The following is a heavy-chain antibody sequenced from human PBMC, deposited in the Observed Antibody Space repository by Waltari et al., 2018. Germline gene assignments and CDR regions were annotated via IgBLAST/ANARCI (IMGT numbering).Heavy chain of an antibody. V-gene: IGHV4-34*01. CDR2: INHSGST. CDR3: ARRGFSYFDY. D-gene: IGHD3-10*01. CDR1: GGSFSGYY. Sequence: QVQLQQWGAGLLKPSETLSLTCAVYGGSFSGYYWSWIRQPPGKGLEWIGEINHSGSTNYNPSLKSRVTISVDTSKNQFSLKLSSVTAADTAVYYCARRGFSYFDYWGQGTLVTVSS. J-gene: IGHJ4*02.